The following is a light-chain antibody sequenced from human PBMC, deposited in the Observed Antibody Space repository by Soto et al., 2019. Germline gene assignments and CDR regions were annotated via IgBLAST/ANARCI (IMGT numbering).Light chain of an antibody. CDR1: QSVSTY. V-gene: IGKV3-11*01. Sequence: LVLTPSPGTLSLSPGERATLSFWASQSVSTYLAWYQQKPGQAPRLLIYDASSRATGIPARFSGSGSGTDFTLTISSVEPEDFAVYYCQQRSNWITFGQGTRLEIK. J-gene: IGKJ5*01. CDR3: QQRSNWIT. CDR2: DAS.